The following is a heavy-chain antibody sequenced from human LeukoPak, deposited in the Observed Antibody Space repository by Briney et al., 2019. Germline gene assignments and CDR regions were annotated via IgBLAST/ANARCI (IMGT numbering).Heavy chain of an antibody. V-gene: IGHV3-23*01. CDR1: GITLSNYG. CDR2: ISYSGGNT. CDR3: AKRGVVIRVILVGFHKEAYYFES. Sequence: GSLRLSCAVSGITLSNYGMSWVRQAPGKGLEWVAGISYSGGNTKYADSVKGRFTISRDNPKNTLYLQMNSLRAEDTAVYFCAKRGVVIRVILVGFHKEAYYFESWGQGALVTVSS. D-gene: IGHD3/OR15-3a*01. J-gene: IGHJ4*02.